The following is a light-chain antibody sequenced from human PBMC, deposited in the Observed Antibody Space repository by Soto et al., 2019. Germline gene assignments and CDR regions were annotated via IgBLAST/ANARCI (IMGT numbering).Light chain of an antibody. Sequence: DLQMTQSPSTLSASVGDRVTITCRASQSISSWLAWYQQKPGKAPKLLIYDASSLESGVPSRFSGSGSGTEFTLTVSSLQPDDFATYYCQQYNMTFGQGTKGDIK. CDR2: DAS. J-gene: IGKJ1*01. CDR1: QSISSW. CDR3: QQYNMT. V-gene: IGKV1-5*01.